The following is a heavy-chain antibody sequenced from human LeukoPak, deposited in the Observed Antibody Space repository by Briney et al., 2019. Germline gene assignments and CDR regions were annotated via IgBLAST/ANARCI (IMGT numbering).Heavy chain of an antibody. J-gene: IGHJ4*02. Sequence: GGSLRLSCAASGFTFSTYSMNWVRQAPGKGLEWVSYISSSSSTIYYADSVKGRFTISRDNGKNTLYLQMNSLRAEDTAVYYCARGSTYYDSSGQVPFDYWGQGTLVTVSS. D-gene: IGHD3-22*01. CDR2: ISSSSSTI. CDR3: ARGSTYYDSSGQVPFDY. CDR1: GFTFSTYS. V-gene: IGHV3-48*01.